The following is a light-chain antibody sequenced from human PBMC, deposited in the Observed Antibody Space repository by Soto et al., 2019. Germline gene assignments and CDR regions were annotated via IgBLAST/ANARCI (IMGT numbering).Light chain of an antibody. J-gene: IGLJ2*01. CDR3: LLYYSGVVV. V-gene: IGLV7-46*01. Sequence: QTVVTQEPSLTVSPGGTVTLTCGSSRGAVTSGLYPYWFQQRPGQAPTTLIYDTIKRHSWTPARFSGSLLGGKAALTLSGAQPEDEADYYCLLYYSGVVVFGGGTKLTVL. CDR1: RGAVTSGLY. CDR2: DTI.